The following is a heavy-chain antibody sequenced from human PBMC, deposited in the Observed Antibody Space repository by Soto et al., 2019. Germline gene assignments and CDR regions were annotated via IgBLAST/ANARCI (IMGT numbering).Heavy chain of an antibody. D-gene: IGHD2-15*01. CDR1: GGSISSYY. J-gene: IGHJ4*02. CDR3: ARSGGSLDY. Sequence: SETLSLTCTVSGGSISSYYWSWIRQPPGKGLEWIGYIYYSGSTNYNPSLKSRVTISVDTSKNQFSLKLNSVTAADPAVYYCARSGGSLDYWGRGTLVTVSS. CDR2: IYYSGST. V-gene: IGHV4-59*01.